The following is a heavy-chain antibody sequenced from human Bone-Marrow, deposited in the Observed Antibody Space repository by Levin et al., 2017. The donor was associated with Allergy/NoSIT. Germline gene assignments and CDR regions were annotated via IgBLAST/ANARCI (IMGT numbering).Heavy chain of an antibody. J-gene: IGHJ5*02. CDR2: IYNDNNGGKP. V-gene: IGHV3-53*01. CDR3: ARHDWLEP. CDR1: GFTVSSDY. Sequence: GESLKISCEVSGFTVSSDYMTWVRQAPGKGLEWVSLIYNDNNGGKPFYADSVKGRFTISRDNSNSILYLQMNNLRVDDTSIYYCARHDWLEPWGQGTLVTVSA.